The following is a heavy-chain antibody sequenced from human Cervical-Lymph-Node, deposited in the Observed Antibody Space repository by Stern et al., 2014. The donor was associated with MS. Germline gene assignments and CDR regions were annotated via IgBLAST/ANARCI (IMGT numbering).Heavy chain of an antibody. CDR3: ARDYTDSRGYPYYFDY. J-gene: IGHJ4*02. Sequence: VQMVESGGGLVKPGGSLRLSCAASGFTFSAYYMSWIRQAPGKGLEWVSYISSSGSTIYYADSVKGRFTISRDKAQNLLTTQMHSLRAEDTAVYYCARDYTDSRGYPYYFDYWGQGTLVTVSS. D-gene: IGHD3-22*01. V-gene: IGHV3-11*01. CDR1: GFTFSAYY. CDR2: ISSSGSTI.